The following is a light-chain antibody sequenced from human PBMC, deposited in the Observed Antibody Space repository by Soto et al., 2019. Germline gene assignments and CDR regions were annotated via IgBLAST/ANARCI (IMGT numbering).Light chain of an antibody. CDR2: EVT. J-gene: IGLJ1*01. Sequence: QSVLTQSASVSGSPGQSITISFTGTSSDVVSFNLVSWYQQHPGKAPKLMIYEVTKRPSGVSNRFSGSKSGNTASLTISGLQAEDEADYYCWSYAGSSTFFYVFGSGTKVTVL. CDR1: SSDVVSFNL. V-gene: IGLV2-23*02. CDR3: WSYAGSSTFFYV.